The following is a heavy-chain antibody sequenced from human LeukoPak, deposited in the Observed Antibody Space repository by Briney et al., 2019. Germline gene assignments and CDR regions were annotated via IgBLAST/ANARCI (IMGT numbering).Heavy chain of an antibody. V-gene: IGHV3-7*01. J-gene: IGHJ6*03. CDR3: ARLNWNYESYMDV. CDR2: IKQDGSEK. CDR1: GFTFSTYW. D-gene: IGHD1-7*01. Sequence: GGSLRLSCAASGFTFSTYWISWVRQAPGKGLEWVANIKQDGSEKYYVDSVKGRFTISRDNAKNSLYLQMNSLRAEDTAVYYCARLNWNYESYMDVWGKGTTVTVSS.